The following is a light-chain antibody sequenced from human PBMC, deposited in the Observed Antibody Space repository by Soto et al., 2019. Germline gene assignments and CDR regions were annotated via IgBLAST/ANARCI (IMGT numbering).Light chain of an antibody. CDR3: QQYNNWFT. Sequence: EIVMTQSPATLSVSPGERATLSCGASQSVTINLAWYQQKPGQPPRLLIYGASTRATGIPARFSGSGSGTEFTLTISSLQSEDFAVYYCQQYNNWFTFGGGTKVEIK. V-gene: IGKV3-15*01. J-gene: IGKJ4*01. CDR2: GAS. CDR1: QSVTIN.